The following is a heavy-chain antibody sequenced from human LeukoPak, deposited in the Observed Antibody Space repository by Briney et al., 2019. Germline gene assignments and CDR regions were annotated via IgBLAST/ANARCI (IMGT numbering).Heavy chain of an antibody. V-gene: IGHV4-39*07. Sequence: SETLSLTCTVSGDSISSGGCSWSWIRQPPGKGLEWIGSIYYSGSTYYNPSLKSRVTISVDTSKNQFSLKLSSVTAADAAVYYCARHQRGYSDAFDIWGQGTMVTVSS. CDR1: GDSISSGGCS. D-gene: IGHD4-23*01. CDR3: ARHQRGYSDAFDI. CDR2: IYYSGST. J-gene: IGHJ3*02.